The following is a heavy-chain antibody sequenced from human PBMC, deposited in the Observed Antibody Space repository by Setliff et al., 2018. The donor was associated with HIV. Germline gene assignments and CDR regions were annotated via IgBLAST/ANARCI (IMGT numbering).Heavy chain of an antibody. J-gene: IGHJ5*02. CDR3: ARGVRPWFGEGNWFDP. D-gene: IGHD3-10*01. CDR2: MNPNSGNT. Sequence: GASVKVSCKPSGYTFTSYDIHWVRQATGQGLEWMGWMNPNSGNTGYAQKFQGRVTMTRSTSISTAYMELSSLRSEDTAVYYCARGVRPWFGEGNWFDPWGQGTLVTAPQ. CDR1: GYTFTSYD. V-gene: IGHV1-8*02.